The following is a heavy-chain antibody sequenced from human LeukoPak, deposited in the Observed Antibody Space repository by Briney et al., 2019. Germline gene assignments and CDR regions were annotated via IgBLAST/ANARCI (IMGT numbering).Heavy chain of an antibody. Sequence: GGSLRLSCAASGSTFDDYATHWVRQAPGKGLEWVSGISWNSGSIGYADSVKGRFTISRDNAKNSLYLQMNSLRAEDTALYYCAKDSSSGWSWGQGTLVTVSS. CDR1: GSTFDDYA. V-gene: IGHV3-9*01. J-gene: IGHJ5*02. CDR3: AKDSSSGWS. CDR2: ISWNSGSI. D-gene: IGHD6-19*01.